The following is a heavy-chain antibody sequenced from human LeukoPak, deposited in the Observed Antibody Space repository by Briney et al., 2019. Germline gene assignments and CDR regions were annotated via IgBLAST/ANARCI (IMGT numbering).Heavy chain of an antibody. CDR3: ARGRGNSAPMSNSAFGY. D-gene: IGHD4-23*01. Sequence: SETLSLTCAVYGGTFSGYYWNWIRQPPGKGLEWIGEINHSGSTNYNPSLKSRVTISVDTSKNQFSLKLSSVTAADTAVYYYARGRGNSAPMSNSAFGYWGQGTLVTVSS. CDR2: INHSGST. V-gene: IGHV4-34*01. CDR1: GGTFSGYY. J-gene: IGHJ4*02.